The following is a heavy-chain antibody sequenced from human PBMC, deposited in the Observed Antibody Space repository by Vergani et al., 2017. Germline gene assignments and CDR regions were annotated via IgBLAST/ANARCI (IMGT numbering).Heavy chain of an antibody. CDR1: GGSISSGGYY. CDR3: AREGRGSEWLQPEFDY. V-gene: IGHV4-31*03. D-gene: IGHD3-3*01. CDR2: MYYSGST. Sequence: QVQLQESGPGLVKPSQTLSLTCTVSGGSISSGGYYWSWIRQHPGKGLEWNGYMYYSGSTNYNPSLKSRVTISVDTSKNQFSLKLSSVTAAATAVYYCAREGRGSEWLQPEFDYWGQGTLVTVSS. J-gene: IGHJ4*02.